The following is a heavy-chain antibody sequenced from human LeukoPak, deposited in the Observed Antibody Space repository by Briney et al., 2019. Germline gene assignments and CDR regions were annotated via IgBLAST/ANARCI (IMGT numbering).Heavy chain of an antibody. CDR1: GFTFSSYA. Sequence: GGSLRLSCAASGFTFSSYAMSWVRQAPGKGLEWVSAISGSGGSTYYADSVKGRFTISRDNSKNTLYLQMNSLRAEDTAVYYCAKGISSYHDFWSGYYRDYYYYYYMDVWGKGTTVTVSS. CDR2: ISGSGGST. V-gene: IGHV3-23*01. D-gene: IGHD3-3*01. CDR3: AKGISSYHDFWSGYYRDYYYYYYMDV. J-gene: IGHJ6*03.